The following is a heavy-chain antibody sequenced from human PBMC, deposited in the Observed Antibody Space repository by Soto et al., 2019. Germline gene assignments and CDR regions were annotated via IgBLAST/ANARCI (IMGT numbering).Heavy chain of an antibody. Sequence: SETLSLTCAVSGGSISSGGYSWSWIRQPPGKGLEWIGYIYHSGSPYYNPSLKSRVTISVDRSKNQFSLKLSSVTAADTAVYYCAGGDNGYDANFDYWGQGTLVTGSS. J-gene: IGHJ4*02. V-gene: IGHV4-30-2*01. CDR2: IYHSGSP. CDR1: GGSISSGGYS. D-gene: IGHD5-12*01. CDR3: AGGDNGYDANFDY.